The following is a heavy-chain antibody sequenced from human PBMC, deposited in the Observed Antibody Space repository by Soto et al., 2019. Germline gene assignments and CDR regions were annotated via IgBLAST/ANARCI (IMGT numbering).Heavy chain of an antibody. CDR1: GFTFSSNA. V-gene: IGHV3-30-3*01. D-gene: IGHD1-26*01. Sequence: QVQLVESGGGVVQPGRSLRLSCAVSGFTFSSNAMHWVRKAPGKGLEWVTLISSDGSNKYYADSVKGRFTTSRDNSKNTMYLQMNSLRVEDTAVYYCARDDEGGSDCDLGYWGQGALVTVSS. J-gene: IGHJ4*02. CDR3: ARDDEGGSDCDLGY. CDR2: ISSDGSNK.